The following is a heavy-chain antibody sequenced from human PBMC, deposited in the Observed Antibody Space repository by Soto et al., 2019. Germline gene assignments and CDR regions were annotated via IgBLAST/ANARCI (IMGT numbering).Heavy chain of an antibody. CDR3: SSALSTDYYYGMDV. CDR2: TIPICGTA. J-gene: IGHJ6*02. V-gene: IGHV1-69*12. Sequence: QVQLVQSGAEVKKPGSSVRVSCKASGGSFSNYPISWVRQAPGQGLAWMGGTIPICGTANYAQKFQGRVTINADEATSTAYMALRSLRSADTAVFYCSSALSTDYYYGMDVWGQGTTVTVSS. CDR1: GGSFSNYP.